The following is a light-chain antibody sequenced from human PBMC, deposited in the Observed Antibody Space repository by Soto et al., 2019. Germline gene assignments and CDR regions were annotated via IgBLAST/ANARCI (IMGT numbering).Light chain of an antibody. CDR1: QSVGSY. CDR3: QQGSSWLYT. Sequence: EIVLTQSPATLSLSPGERATLSCRASQSVGSYLAWFQQKPGQAPRLLIYYASIRATGIPARFSGSGSQTDLTPTISSLEPEDFAVYYCQQGSSWLYTSGQGTKLEIK. V-gene: IGKV3-11*01. CDR2: YAS. J-gene: IGKJ2*01.